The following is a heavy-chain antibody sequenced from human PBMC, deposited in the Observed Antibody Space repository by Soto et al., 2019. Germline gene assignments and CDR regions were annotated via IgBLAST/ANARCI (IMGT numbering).Heavy chain of an antibody. V-gene: IGHV3-74*01. D-gene: IGHD3-10*01. Sequence: EVQPVESGGGLVQPGGSLRLSCATSGFTFSSYCRHWVRQVPGKGLLWVSRIDEYGNTINYADSVRGRFTISRDNARNPLYLEMNSLRAEDTALYYCTRDIGGKGAYWGPGTLVTVSS. CDR1: GFTFSSYC. J-gene: IGHJ4*02. CDR3: TRDIGGKGAY. CDR2: IDEYGNTI.